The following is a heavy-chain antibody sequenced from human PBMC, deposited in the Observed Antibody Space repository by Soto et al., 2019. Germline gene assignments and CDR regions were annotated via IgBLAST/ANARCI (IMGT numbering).Heavy chain of an antibody. V-gene: IGHV1-69*13. D-gene: IGHD2-21*01. CDR3: ARAVVVIAVVFHYHAMVA. CDR2: IIPMFGSA. J-gene: IGHJ6*02. CDR1: AGTFRSYD. Sequence: SVKVSCKASAGTFRSYDINWVRQAPGQGLEWMGGIIPMFGSANYAQKFQGRVTITADESTRTAYLAVSSLRLEDTAVYYCARAVVVIAVVFHYHAMVAWG.